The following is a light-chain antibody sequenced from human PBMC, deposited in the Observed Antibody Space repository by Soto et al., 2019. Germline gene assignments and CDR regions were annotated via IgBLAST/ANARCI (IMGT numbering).Light chain of an antibody. J-gene: IGKJ2*01. CDR1: QSISSW. CDR3: QQYNSYSSST. V-gene: IGKV1-5*01. CDR2: DAS. Sequence: DIQMTQSPSTLSASVGDRVTITCRTSQSISSWLAWYQQKPGKAPKLLIYDASSLENGVPSRFSGSGSGTEFTLTISSLQPDDFATYYCQQYNSYSSSTFGQGTKLEIK.